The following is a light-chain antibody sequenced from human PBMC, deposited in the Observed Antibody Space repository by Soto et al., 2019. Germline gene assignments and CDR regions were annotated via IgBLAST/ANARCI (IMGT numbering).Light chain of an antibody. CDR3: QQYNTWHPKMA. CDR2: GAS. V-gene: IGKV3-15*01. CDR1: QSVSSD. Sequence: VVTQSPATLSVFPGETATLSCRASQSVSSDLAWYQQRPSQAPRLLIYGASARDTRIPARFRGSGSGTVFRLNICSLPSEDFAAYYCQQYNTWHPKMAFGRGTKVEIK. J-gene: IGKJ1*01.